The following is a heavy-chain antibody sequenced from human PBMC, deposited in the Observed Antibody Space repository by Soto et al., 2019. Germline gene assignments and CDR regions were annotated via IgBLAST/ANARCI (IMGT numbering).Heavy chain of an antibody. J-gene: IGHJ4*02. Sequence: SETLSLTCTVSGGSISSYYWSWIRQPPGKGLEWIGYICYSGSTNYNPSLKSRVTISVDTSKNQFSLKLSSVTAADTAVYYCARMVVVQAWSLSDYWGQGTLVTVSS. V-gene: IGHV4-59*08. CDR3: ARMVVVQAWSLSDY. CDR1: GGSISSYY. D-gene: IGHD2-15*01. CDR2: ICYSGST.